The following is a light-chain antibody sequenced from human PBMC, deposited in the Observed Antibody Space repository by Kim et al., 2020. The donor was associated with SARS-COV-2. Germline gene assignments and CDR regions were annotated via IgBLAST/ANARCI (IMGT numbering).Light chain of an antibody. J-gene: IGKJ1*01. CDR2: GAS. V-gene: IGKV3-20*01. CDR1: QSVSSNY. Sequence: SPGKRAPLSCRARQSVSSNYLAWYQQKPGQAPRLLIYGASSRATGIPDRFSGSGSGTDFTLTITRLEPEDFAVYYCQQYSSSPATFGQGTKVDIK. CDR3: QQYSSSPAT.